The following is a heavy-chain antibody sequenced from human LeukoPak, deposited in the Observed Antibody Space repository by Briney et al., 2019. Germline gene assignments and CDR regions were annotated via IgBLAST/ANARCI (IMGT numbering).Heavy chain of an antibody. V-gene: IGHV3-33*01. CDR2: IWNDGSNE. CDR3: ARDTKDWGSVFDY. D-gene: IGHD7-27*01. Sequence: GGSLRLSCAASEFSFSNYGMHWVRQAPGKGLEWVAVIWNDGSNEYYADSVKGRFTISRDNSKNTLYLQMNSLRAEDTAVYYCARDTKDWGSVFDYRGQGVLVTVSS. CDR1: EFSFSNYG. J-gene: IGHJ4*02.